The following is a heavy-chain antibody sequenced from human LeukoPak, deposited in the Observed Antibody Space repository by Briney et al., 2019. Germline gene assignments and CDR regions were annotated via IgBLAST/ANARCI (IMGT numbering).Heavy chain of an antibody. J-gene: IGHJ4*02. CDR3: AREDYDYVWGSYRYVGTDY. D-gene: IGHD3-16*02. Sequence: GGSLRLSCAASGFTFSSYWMSWVRQAPGKGLEWVANIKQDGSEKHYVDSVKGRFTISRDNAKNSLYLQMNSLRAEDTAVYYCAREDYDYVWGSYRYVGTDYWGQGTLVTVSS. V-gene: IGHV3-7*03. CDR1: GFTFSSYW. CDR2: IKQDGSEK.